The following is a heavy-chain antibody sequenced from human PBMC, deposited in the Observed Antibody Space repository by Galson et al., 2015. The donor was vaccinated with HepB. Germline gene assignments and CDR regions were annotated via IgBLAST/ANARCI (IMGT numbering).Heavy chain of an antibody. Sequence: SLRLSCAASGFTVSSNYMSWVRQAPGKGLEWVSVIYSGGSTYYADSVKGRFTISRDNSKNTLYLQMNSLRAEDTAVYYCARVLAAAGIGGAFDIWGQGTMATVSS. CDR3: ARVLAAAGIGGAFDI. V-gene: IGHV3-66*01. CDR2: IYSGGST. J-gene: IGHJ3*02. D-gene: IGHD6-13*01. CDR1: GFTVSSNY.